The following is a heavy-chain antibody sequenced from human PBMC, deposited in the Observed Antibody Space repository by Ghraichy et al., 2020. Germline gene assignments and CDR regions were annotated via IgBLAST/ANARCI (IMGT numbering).Heavy chain of an antibody. D-gene: IGHD2-21*02. J-gene: IGHJ4*02. CDR3: ARVVVVAGSYYFDY. V-gene: IGHV3-72*01. CDR2: IRKKVNSYTT. Sequence: AGSLRLSCAASGFTFSDHYMDWVRQAPGKRLEWVGRIRKKVNSYTTVYAASAEGRFTISRDDSKNSLYLQMDSLTTEDTAVYYCARVVVVAGSYYFDYWGQGTLVTVSS. CDR1: GFTFSDHY.